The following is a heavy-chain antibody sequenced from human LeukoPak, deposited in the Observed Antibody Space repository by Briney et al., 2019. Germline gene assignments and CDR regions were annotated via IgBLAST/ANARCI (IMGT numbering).Heavy chain of an antibody. D-gene: IGHD2/OR15-2a*01. J-gene: IGHJ5*02. CDR1: GFTFGSYA. Sequence: GGSLRLSCAASGFTFGSYAMYWVRQAPGKGLEWVSAINGRGDNTYYADFVKGRFTISRDNSKSTVYLQMNSLRTEDTAVYYCAKDRVSPGFNWFDPWGQGTLVTVSS. CDR2: INGRGDNT. CDR3: AKDRVSPGFNWFDP. V-gene: IGHV3-23*01.